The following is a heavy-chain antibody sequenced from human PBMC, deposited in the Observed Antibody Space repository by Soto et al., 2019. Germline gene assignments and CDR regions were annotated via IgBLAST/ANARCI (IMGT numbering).Heavy chain of an antibody. D-gene: IGHD6-6*01. Sequence: QVQLLQSRAEVKKPGASVKVSCKASAYTFTSYGISWVRQAPGQGLEWMGWISAYNGNTNYAQKFQGRVTMTTDISTTTAYMELMSLRYDDTAVYFCARDSVPDYSTSSRNTYFHHWGQGTLVTVSS. J-gene: IGHJ1*01. V-gene: IGHV1-18*01. CDR3: ARDSVPDYSTSSRNTYFHH. CDR2: ISAYNGNT. CDR1: AYTFTSYG.